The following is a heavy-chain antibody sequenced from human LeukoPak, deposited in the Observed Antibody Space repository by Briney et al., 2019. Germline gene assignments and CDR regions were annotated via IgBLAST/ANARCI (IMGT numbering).Heavy chain of an antibody. D-gene: IGHD6-13*01. J-gene: IGHJ4*02. V-gene: IGHV5-51*01. Sequence: GESLEISCKGSGYSFTSYWIGWVRQMPGKGLEWMGIIYPGDSDTRYSLSFQGQVTISADKSISTAYLQWSSLKASDTAMYYCARQSQQDDYYFDYWGQGTLVTVSS. CDR2: IYPGDSDT. CDR1: GYSFTSYW. CDR3: ARQSQQDDYYFDY.